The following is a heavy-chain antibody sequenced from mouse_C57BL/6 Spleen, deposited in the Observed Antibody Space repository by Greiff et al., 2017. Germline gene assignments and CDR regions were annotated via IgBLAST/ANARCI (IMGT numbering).Heavy chain of an antibody. J-gene: IGHJ2*01. Sequence: VQLQQSGAELARLGASVKMSCKASGYTFTSYTMHWVKQRPGQGLEWIGYINPSSGYTKYNQKFKDKATLTADKSSSTAYMQLSSLTSEDSAVYYCARGTVVAYYFDYWGQGTTLTVSS. V-gene: IGHV1-4*01. D-gene: IGHD1-1*01. CDR2: INPSSGYT. CDR1: GYTFTSYT. CDR3: ARGTVVAYYFDY.